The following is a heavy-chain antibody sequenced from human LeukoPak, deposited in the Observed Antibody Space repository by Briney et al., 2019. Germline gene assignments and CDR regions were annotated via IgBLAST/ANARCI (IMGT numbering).Heavy chain of an antibody. CDR1: GFTFSSYG. Sequence: GGSLRLSCAASGFTFSSYGMHWVRQAPGKGLEWVAVIWYDGSNKYYADSVKGRFTISRDNSKNTLYLQMNSLRAEDTAVYYCARRGWLGATGGVDYWGQGTLVTVSS. V-gene: IGHV3-33*01. D-gene: IGHD1-26*01. CDR2: IWYDGSNK. CDR3: ARRGWLGATGGVDY. J-gene: IGHJ4*02.